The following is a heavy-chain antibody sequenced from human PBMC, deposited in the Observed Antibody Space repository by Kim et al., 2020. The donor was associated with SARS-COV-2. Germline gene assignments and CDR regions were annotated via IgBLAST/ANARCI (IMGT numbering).Heavy chain of an antibody. Sequence: GGSLRLSCAASGFTFSSYAMHWVRQAPGKGLEWVAVISYDGSNKYYADSVKGRFTISRDNSKNTLYLQMNSLRAEDTAVYYCARDPLDPVGAPSNNFDYW. CDR2: ISYDGSNK. J-gene: IGHJ4*01. CDR3: ARDPLDPVGAPSNNFDY. V-gene: IGHV3-30-3*01. CDR1: GFTFSSYA. D-gene: IGHD1-26*01.